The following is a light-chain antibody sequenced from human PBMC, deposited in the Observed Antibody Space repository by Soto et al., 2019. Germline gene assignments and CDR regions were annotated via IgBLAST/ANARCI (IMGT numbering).Light chain of an antibody. J-gene: IGLJ2*01. V-gene: IGLV2-14*01. Sequence: QSALTQPASVSGSPGQSITISCTGTSSDIGTYIYVSWYLQQPGKAPKLLIYEVGNRPSGVSNRFSGSKSGNTASLTISGLQAEDEADYYCSSYTSSNSVVFGGGTQLTVL. CDR3: SSYTSSNSVV. CDR1: SSDIGTYIY. CDR2: EVG.